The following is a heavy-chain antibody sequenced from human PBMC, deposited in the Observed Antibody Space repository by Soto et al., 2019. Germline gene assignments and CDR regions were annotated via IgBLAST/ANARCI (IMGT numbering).Heavy chain of an antibody. V-gene: IGHV4-59*01. Sequence: SETLSLTCTVSGGSISSYYWSWIRQPPGKGPEWIGYIYYSGSTNYNPSLKSRVTISVDTSKNQFSLKLSSVTAADTAVYYCASNLYYDDAFDIWGQGTMVTVSS. CDR3: ASNLYYDDAFDI. J-gene: IGHJ3*02. CDR1: GGSISSYY. CDR2: IYYSGST. D-gene: IGHD3-3*01.